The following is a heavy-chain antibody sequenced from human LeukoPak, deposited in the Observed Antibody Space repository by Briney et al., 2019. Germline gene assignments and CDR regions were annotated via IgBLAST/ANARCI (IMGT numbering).Heavy chain of an antibody. J-gene: IGHJ5*02. CDR2: IHTSGSN. D-gene: IGHD1-7*01. CDR3: ARSPNWNYSIVPWFDP. V-gene: IGHV4-4*09. Sequence: SETLSLTCAVSGVSISPYYWAWIRQPPGKGLEWIGYIHTSGSNNQYPSLKSRVTISVDKSKNHFSLRLTSVTAADTAVYYCARSPNWNYSIVPWFDPWGQGTLVTVSS. CDR1: GVSISPYY.